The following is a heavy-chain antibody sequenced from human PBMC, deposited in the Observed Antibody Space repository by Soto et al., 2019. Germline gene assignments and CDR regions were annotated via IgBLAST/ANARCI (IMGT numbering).Heavy chain of an antibody. CDR1: GGSISDWL. CDR2: ICYSGRT. Sequence: PXESMRLPVTVSGGSISDWLATWVRQPPGKGLELIGYICYSGRTNYNPSLNIRVSISVDTAKNNFSLQLRSVTAADTAVYYCARVGGDEFGDSGGCDDWGQGTLVTVSS. V-gene: IGHV4-59*01. D-gene: IGHD4-17*01. CDR3: ARVGGDEFGDSGGCDD. J-gene: IGHJ4*02.